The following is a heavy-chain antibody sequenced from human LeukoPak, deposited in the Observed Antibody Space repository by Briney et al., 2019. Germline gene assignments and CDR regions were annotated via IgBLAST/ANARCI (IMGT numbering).Heavy chain of an antibody. J-gene: IGHJ4*02. CDR2: ISGSGGST. D-gene: IGHD6-13*01. CDR3: AKGLGEGYSSSWYLDY. Sequence: PGGSLRLSCAASGFTFRSYAMSWVRQAPGKGLEWVSAISGSGGSTYYADSVKGRFTISRDNSKNTLYLQMNSLRAEDTAVYYCAKGLGEGYSSSWYLDYWGQGTLVTVSS. CDR1: GFTFRSYA. V-gene: IGHV3-23*01.